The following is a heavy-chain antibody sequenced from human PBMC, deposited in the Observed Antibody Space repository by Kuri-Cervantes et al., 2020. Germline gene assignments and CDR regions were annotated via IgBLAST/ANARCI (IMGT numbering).Heavy chain of an antibody. V-gene: IGHV3-21*04. Sequence: GESLKISCAASGFTFSSYSMNWVRQAPGKGLEWVSFISSSSSYIYYADSVKGRFTISRDNAKSSLYLQMNSLRAEDTAVYYCARLGDYVWGSYRGFDYWGQGTLVTVSS. CDR1: GFTFSSYS. D-gene: IGHD3-16*02. CDR2: ISSSSSYI. CDR3: ARLGDYVWGSYRGFDY. J-gene: IGHJ4*02.